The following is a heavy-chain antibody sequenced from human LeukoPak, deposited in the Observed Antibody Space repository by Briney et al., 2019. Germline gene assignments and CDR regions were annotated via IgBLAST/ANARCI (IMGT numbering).Heavy chain of an antibody. CDR2: INHSGST. CDR3: ARWVDLTVY. V-gene: IGHV4-34*01. J-gene: IGHJ4*02. D-gene: IGHD3-9*01. CDR1: GGSFSGYY. Sequence: PSETLSLTCAVYGGSFSGYYWSWIRQPPGKGLEWIGEINHSGSTNYNPSLKSRVTISVDTSNNQFSLRLSSVTAADTAVYYCARWVDLTVYWGQGTLVTVSS.